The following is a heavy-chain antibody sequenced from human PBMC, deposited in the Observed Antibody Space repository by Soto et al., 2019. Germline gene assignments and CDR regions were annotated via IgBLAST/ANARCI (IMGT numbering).Heavy chain of an antibody. J-gene: IGHJ4*02. V-gene: IGHV3-7*03. CDR3: ARHRDYNLDY. D-gene: IGHD4-17*01. CDR2: IKQDGSEE. CDR1: GFTFNTYW. Sequence: LRLSCAASGFTFNTYWMTWVRQAPGRGLEWVANIKQDGSEEYSVDSVKGRFTVSRDNAKNSVYLQMNSLSAEDTAVYYCARHRDYNLDYWGQGTLVTV.